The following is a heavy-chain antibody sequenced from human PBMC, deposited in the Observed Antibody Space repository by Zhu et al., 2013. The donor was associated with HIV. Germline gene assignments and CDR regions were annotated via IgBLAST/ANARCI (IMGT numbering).Heavy chain of an antibody. V-gene: IGHV1-46*01. CDR1: GYTFTRSF. J-gene: IGHJ3*02. Sequence: VQLAQSGPEVRSLGPSVKVSCKASGYTFTRSFCHWVRQAPGQGLEWMGVINPSGGSTSYAQKFQGRVTMTRDTSTSTVYMELSSLRSEDTAVYYCAGAGREGLFDIWGQGTMVTVSS. CDR3: AGAGREGLFDI. CDR2: INPSGGST.